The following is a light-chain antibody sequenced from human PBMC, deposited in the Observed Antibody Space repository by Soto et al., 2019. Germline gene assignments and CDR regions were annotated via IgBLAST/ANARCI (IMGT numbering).Light chain of an antibody. CDR1: QPISIW. V-gene: IGKV1-5*01. CDR2: DAS. J-gene: IGKJ2*01. Sequence: DIQMTQSPSTLSASVGDIVTITCRASQPISIWLAWYQLKPGKAPKLLISDASSLQSGVPLRFSGSGSGTEFTLTIISLQPDAFATYYCQQYGSYWYTCGQGTKLEI. CDR3: QQYGSYWYT.